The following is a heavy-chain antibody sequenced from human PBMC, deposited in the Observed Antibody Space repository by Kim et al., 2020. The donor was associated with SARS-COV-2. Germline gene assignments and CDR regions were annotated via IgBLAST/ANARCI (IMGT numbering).Heavy chain of an antibody. CDR2: ISSNGGST. J-gene: IGHJ4*02. V-gene: IGHV3-64D*06. CDR1: GFTFSSYA. D-gene: IGHD6-13*01. CDR3: VKEDSSSWYRPGDY. Sequence: VGSLRLSCSASGFTFSSYAMHWVRQAPGKGLEYVSAISSNGGSTYYADSVKGRFTISRDNSKNTLYLQMSSLRAEDTAVYYCVKEDSSSWYRPGDYWGQGTLVTVSS.